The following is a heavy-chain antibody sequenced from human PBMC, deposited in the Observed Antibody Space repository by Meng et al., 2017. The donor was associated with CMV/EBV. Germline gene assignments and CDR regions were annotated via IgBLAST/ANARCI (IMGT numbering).Heavy chain of an antibody. CDR3: ARDHTSYYYDSSGYGDAFDI. CDR2: INPNSGGT. V-gene: IGHV1-2*02. D-gene: IGHD3-22*01. Sequence: GQLGPSVAEVKKPGASVKVSCKASEYTFTGYYMHWVRQAPGQGLEWMGWINPNSGGTNYAQKFQGRVTMTRDTSISTAYMELSRLRSDDTAVYYCARDHTSYYYDSSGYGDAFDIWGQGTMVTVSS. CDR1: EYTFTGYY. J-gene: IGHJ3*02.